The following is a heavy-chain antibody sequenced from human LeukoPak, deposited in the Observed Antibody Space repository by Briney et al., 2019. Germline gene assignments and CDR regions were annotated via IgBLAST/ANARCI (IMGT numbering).Heavy chain of an antibody. CDR3: ARGYYPPAHFYYMDV. CDR1: GGSISNYY. V-gene: IGHV4-4*09. CDR2: TYSSGST. D-gene: IGHD2-15*01. J-gene: IGHJ6*03. Sequence: RASETLSLTCTVSGGSISNYYWTWIRQPPGKGLEWIGYTYSSGSTNYNPSLESRLTISVDTSRTQVSLKLSSVTAADTAVYYCARGYYPPAHFYYMDVWGKGTTVTVSS.